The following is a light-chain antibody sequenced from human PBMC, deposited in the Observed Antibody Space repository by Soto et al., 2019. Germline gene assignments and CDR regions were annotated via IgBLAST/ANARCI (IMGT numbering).Light chain of an antibody. J-gene: IGKJ3*01. V-gene: IGKV1-39*01. CDR1: QDIGYR. Sequence: DVQMTQSPSSLSASVGDRVTITCRASQDIGYRLGWYQQKPGKAPELLIYAASSLHSGVPSRFSGSGSGTDFTLTISSLQAEDFATYYCQQSYSTPFTFGPGTKVDIK. CDR3: QQSYSTPFT. CDR2: AAS.